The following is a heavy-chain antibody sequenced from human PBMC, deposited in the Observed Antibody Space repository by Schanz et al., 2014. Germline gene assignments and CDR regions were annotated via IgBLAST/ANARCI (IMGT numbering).Heavy chain of an antibody. Sequence: EAQLLESGGGLVQPGGSLRLSCAASGFNFKAYAMSWVRQAPGKGLEWVSGIGGSGDSTHYADSVKGRFTISRDNAKNSLYLQMNSLTAEDTAVYYCARGVRIDYWGQGTLVTVSS. V-gene: IGHV3-23*01. CDR2: IGGSGDST. J-gene: IGHJ4*02. D-gene: IGHD3-3*01. CDR1: GFNFKAYA. CDR3: ARGVRIDY.